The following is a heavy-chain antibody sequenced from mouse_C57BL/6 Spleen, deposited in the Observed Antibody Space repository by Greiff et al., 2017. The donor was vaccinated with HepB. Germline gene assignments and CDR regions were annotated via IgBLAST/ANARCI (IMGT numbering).Heavy chain of an antibody. CDR1: GYTFTSYW. V-gene: IGHV1-74*01. CDR2: IHPSDSDT. CDR3: AIGTVVATDYFDY. J-gene: IGHJ2*01. Sequence: VQLQQPGAELVKPGASVKVSCKASGYTFTSYWMHWVKQRPGQGLEWIGRIHPSDSDTNYNQKFKGKATLTVDESSSTAYMQLSSLTSEDSAVYYCAIGTVVATDYFDYWGQGTTLTVSS. D-gene: IGHD1-1*01.